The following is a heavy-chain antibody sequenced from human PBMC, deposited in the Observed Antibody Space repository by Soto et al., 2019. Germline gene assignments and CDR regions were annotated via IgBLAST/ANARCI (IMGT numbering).Heavy chain of an antibody. CDR3: ARRGWGGWYVDYFDY. D-gene: IGHD6-19*01. CDR1: GFTFRSYW. V-gene: IGHV3-74*01. J-gene: IGHJ4*02. CDR2: INSDGSST. Sequence: EVQLVESGGGLVQPGGSLRLSCAASGFTFRSYWMHWVRQAPVKGLVWVARINSDGSSTSYADSVRGRFTISGDHAKNTWYLPVNALRGEDTAVYHCARRGWGGWYVDYFDYWGQGTLVTVSS.